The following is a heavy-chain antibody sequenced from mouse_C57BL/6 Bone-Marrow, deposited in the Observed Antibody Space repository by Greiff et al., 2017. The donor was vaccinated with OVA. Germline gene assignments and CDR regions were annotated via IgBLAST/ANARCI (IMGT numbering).Heavy chain of an antibody. Sequence: EVKLVESGGGLVQHGGSLKLSCAASGFTSSDAWMVWVRQSPEKGLEWVAAIRNKANNPATYYAESVKGRFTISRDDSKSSVYLQMNSLRAEDTGIYYCTRLNWEGFAYWGQGTLVTVSA. J-gene: IGHJ3*01. CDR3: TRLNWEGFAY. CDR1: GFTSSDAW. CDR2: IRNKANNPAT. V-gene: IGHV6-6*01. D-gene: IGHD4-1*01.